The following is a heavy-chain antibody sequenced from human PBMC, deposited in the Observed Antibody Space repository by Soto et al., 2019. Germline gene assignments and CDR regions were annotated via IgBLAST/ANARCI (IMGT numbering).Heavy chain of an antibody. CDR3: ARGRGGSYGGNSAHFDI. V-gene: IGHV3-33*01. J-gene: IGHJ3*02. Sequence: QVQLVESGGGVVQPGTSLRLSCEASGFTFSGFGMHWVRQAPGKGLEWVAGIWYDGSKKYYADCVKGRFTISRDNYKNALYLQMNILRAEDTAVYYCARGRGGSYGGNSAHFDIWGQGTLVTVSS. CDR2: IWYDGSKK. CDR1: GFTFSGFG. D-gene: IGHD4-17*01.